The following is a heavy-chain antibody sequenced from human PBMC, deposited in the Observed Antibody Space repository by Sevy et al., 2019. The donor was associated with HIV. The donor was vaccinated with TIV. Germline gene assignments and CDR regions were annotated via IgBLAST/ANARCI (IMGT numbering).Heavy chain of an antibody. CDR2: ISGSGVST. D-gene: IGHD3-22*01. Sequence: GGSLRLSCAVSGFTFSSYAMNWVRQSPGMGLELVSGISGSGVSTYYADSVKGRFTISRDNSRNTLYLQINSLRAEDTALYYCAKDLAYDNTYLDFWGQGTLVTVSS. CDR3: AKDLAYDNTYLDF. CDR1: GFTFSSYA. V-gene: IGHV3-23*01. J-gene: IGHJ4*02.